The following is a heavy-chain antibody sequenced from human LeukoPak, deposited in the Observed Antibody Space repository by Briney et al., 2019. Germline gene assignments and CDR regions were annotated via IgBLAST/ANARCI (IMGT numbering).Heavy chain of an antibody. D-gene: IGHD6-13*01. Sequence: GGSLRLSCGASGFTFSAYGMHWVRQAPGKGLEWVAFTRFDGSNKYYADSVKGRFAISRDNSKNTLYLQMNSVTAEDTAVYYCAKSISGYSNSLYCLDYWRQGALVTVSS. J-gene: IGHJ4*02. CDR2: TRFDGSNK. V-gene: IGHV3-30*02. CDR1: GFTFSAYG. CDR3: AKSISGYSNSLYCLDY.